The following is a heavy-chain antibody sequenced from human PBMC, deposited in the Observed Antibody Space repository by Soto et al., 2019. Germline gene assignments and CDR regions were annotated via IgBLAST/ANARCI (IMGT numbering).Heavy chain of an antibody. V-gene: IGHV3-23*01. CDR3: ASVVRYFDTPYGMDV. D-gene: IGHD3-9*01. CDR2: IGGSGSNT. J-gene: IGHJ6*02. CDR1: GFTFSNYA. Sequence: EGQLLESGDGLVQPGGSLKLSCAASGFTFSNYAMSWVRQAPGKGLEWVSGIGGSGSNTYYADSVKGRFTISRDNSKNTLFLQMNSLRAEDTAEYYCASVVRYFDTPYGMDVWGQGTTVTVSS.